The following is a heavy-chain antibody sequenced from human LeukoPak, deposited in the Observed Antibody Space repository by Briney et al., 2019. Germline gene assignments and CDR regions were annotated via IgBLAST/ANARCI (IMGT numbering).Heavy chain of an antibody. Sequence: RGSLRVSCAASGLTVSSNYMNWVRQAPGKGLEWVSVIYTGGSTDYADSVKGRFTISRDNSKNTLYLQMNSLRAEDTAVYYCASQNYDILTGYYNALNYWGQGTLVTVSS. CDR2: IYTGGST. J-gene: IGHJ4*02. D-gene: IGHD3-9*01. CDR1: GLTVSSNY. V-gene: IGHV3-66*04. CDR3: ASQNYDILTGYYNALNY.